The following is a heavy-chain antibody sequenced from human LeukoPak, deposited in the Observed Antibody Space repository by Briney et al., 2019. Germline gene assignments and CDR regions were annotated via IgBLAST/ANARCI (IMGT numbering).Heavy chain of an antibody. CDR1: GFTFSSYA. CDR3: AKGADDYVWGSYRSANQYDY. J-gene: IGHJ4*02. Sequence: PGGSLRLSCAASGFTFSSYAMSWVRQAPGKGLVWVSRLSGDGSATIYADSVKGRFTISRDNAKSTLFLQMHSLRAEDTAVYYCAKGADDYVWGSYRSANQYDYWGQGTLVTVSS. CDR2: LSGDGSAT. V-gene: IGHV3-23*01. D-gene: IGHD3-16*02.